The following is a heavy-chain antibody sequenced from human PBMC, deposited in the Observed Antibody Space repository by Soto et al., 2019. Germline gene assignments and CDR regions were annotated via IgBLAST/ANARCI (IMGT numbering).Heavy chain of an antibody. J-gene: IGHJ4*02. CDR1: GFTFSSSA. D-gene: IGHD6-19*01. Sequence: QMPLVQSGPEVKKPGTSVRVSCKASGFTFSSSAVQWVRQARGQRLEWIGWIVLGNGNTNYAQKFQDRVTITRDMSTSTSYMELRNVGSEDTAVYYCATRIGNIGWYWLDSWGQGTLVTVSS. V-gene: IGHV1-58*01. CDR3: ATRIGNIGWYWLDS. CDR2: IVLGNGNT.